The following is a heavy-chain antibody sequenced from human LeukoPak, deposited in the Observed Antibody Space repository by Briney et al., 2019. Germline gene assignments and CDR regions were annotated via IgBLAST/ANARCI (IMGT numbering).Heavy chain of an antibody. J-gene: IGHJ4*02. CDR2: MSYDGSNE. CDR1: GFTSSTYT. D-gene: IGHD6-19*01. CDR3: ARGGWGLAVAGYFDY. Sequence: GRSLRLSCAASGFTSSTYTMHWVRQAPGKGLEWMAVMSYDGSNESYVDSVEGRFTISRDNSKNTLYLQMNSLRSEDTAVYYCARGGWGLAVAGYFDYWGQGTLVTVSS. V-gene: IGHV3-30-3*01.